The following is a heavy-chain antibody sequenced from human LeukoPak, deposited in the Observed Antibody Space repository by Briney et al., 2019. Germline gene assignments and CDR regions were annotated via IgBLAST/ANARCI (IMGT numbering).Heavy chain of an antibody. Sequence: GASVKVSCKASGYTFTSYDINWVRQAAGQGLEWMGWMNPNSGNTGYAQKFQGRVTMTRNTSISTAYMELSSLRSEDTAVYYCARWDSGYDRDDYWGQGTLVTVSS. V-gene: IGHV1-8*01. CDR2: MNPNSGNT. D-gene: IGHD5-12*01. CDR3: ARWDSGYDRDDY. CDR1: GYTFTSYD. J-gene: IGHJ4*02.